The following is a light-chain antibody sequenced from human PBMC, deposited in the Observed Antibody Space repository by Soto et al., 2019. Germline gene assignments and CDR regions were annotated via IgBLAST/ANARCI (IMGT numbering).Light chain of an antibody. Sequence: QSVLTQPASVSGYPGQSITISCTGTSSDVGTYNLVSWYQQHPGKAPKLIIYEVIKRPSGVSNRFSGSKSGNTASLTISGLQADDEADYICCSHAGSGTFDWVFGGGTKLTVL. CDR3: CSHAGSGTFDWV. J-gene: IGLJ3*02. CDR1: SSDVGTYNL. CDR2: EVI. V-gene: IGLV2-23*02.